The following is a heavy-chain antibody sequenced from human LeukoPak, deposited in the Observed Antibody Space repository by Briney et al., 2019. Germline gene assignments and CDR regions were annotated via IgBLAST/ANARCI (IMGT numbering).Heavy chain of an antibody. CDR1: GFTFSSYG. D-gene: IGHD5-12*01. CDR3: ARGQDIVATIVRPRNYYYMDV. J-gene: IGHJ6*03. V-gene: IGHV3-30*03. Sequence: AGGSLRLSCAASGFTFSSYGMHWVRQAPGKGLEWVAVISYDGSNKYYADSVKGRLTISRDNSKNTLYLQMNSLRAEDTAVYYCARGQDIVATIVRPRNYYYMDVWGKGTTVTVSS. CDR2: ISYDGSNK.